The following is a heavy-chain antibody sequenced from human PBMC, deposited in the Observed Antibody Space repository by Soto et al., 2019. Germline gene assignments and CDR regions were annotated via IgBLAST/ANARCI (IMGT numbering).Heavy chain of an antibody. CDR1: RHTFTSYY. CDR3: ARSSGGNFGIIIEGTNWFDP. V-gene: IGHV1-46*01. J-gene: IGHJ5*02. Sequence: GASVKVSCKVPRHTFTSYYINWVRQAPGQGLEWMGVLNPHGCSTGYAQKFKGRVTLTRDTSASTVYMEVSSRTSEDTAMYYCARSSGGNFGIIIEGTNWFDPWGQGTLVTVSS. D-gene: IGHD1-26*01. CDR2: LNPHGCST.